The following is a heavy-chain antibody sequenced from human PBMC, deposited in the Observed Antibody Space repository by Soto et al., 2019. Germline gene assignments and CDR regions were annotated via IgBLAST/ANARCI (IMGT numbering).Heavy chain of an antibody. CDR1: GGSLSSYY. V-gene: IGHV4-59*01. Sequence: SETLSLTCTVSGGSLSSYYWTWIRQSPGKGLEWIGYVYFSGNTNYNPSLKSRVTISIDTSKNQFSLRLASVTAADTAFYYCGSARPSGYVLSWGQGTPVTVSS. J-gene: IGHJ5*02. CDR3: GSARPSGYVLS. D-gene: IGHD6-25*01. CDR2: VYFSGNT.